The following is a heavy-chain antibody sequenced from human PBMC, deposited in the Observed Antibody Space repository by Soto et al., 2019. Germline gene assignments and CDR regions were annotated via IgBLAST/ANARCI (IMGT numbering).Heavy chain of an antibody. D-gene: IGHD5-18*01. J-gene: IGHJ4*02. CDR3: ERDGIVSSYGYGA. Sequence: GGSLRLSCAASGFTFSSYWMHWVRQVPGKGLMWVSHINGDGTKISYADSVKGRFTISRDNANSTLYLEMTSLTVDDTAVYFCERDGIVSSYGYGAWGQGTRVTVSS. V-gene: IGHV3-74*01. CDR1: GFTFSSYW. CDR2: INGDGTKI.